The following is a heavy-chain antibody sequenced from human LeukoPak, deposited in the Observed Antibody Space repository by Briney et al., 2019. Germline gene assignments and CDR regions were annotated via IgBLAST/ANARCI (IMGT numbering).Heavy chain of an antibody. CDR1: GGSISSYY. Sequence: PSETLSLTCTVSGGSISSYYWSWIRQPAGKGLEWIGCIYTSGSTNYNPSLKSRVTISVDKSKNQFSLKLSSVTAADTAVYYCARVRQWLFDYWGQGTLVTVSS. J-gene: IGHJ4*02. V-gene: IGHV4-4*07. CDR2: IYTSGST. D-gene: IGHD6-19*01. CDR3: ARVRQWLFDY.